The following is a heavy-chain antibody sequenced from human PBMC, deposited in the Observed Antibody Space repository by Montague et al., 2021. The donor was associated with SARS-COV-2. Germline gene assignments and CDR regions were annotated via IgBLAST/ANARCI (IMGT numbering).Heavy chain of an antibody. V-gene: IGHV4-39*01. CDR1: GGSISSSSYD. D-gene: IGHD5-24*01. Sequence: SETLSLTCTVSGGSISSSSYDWGWIRQPPGKGLEWIGSIYYSGSTYYXPPVKSRVTISVDTSKNQFSLTLSSVTAADTAVYYCARHFKVTFVRWLQPRGGFDYWGQGTLVTVSS. J-gene: IGHJ4*02. CDR2: IYYSGST. CDR3: ARHFKVTFVRWLQPRGGFDY.